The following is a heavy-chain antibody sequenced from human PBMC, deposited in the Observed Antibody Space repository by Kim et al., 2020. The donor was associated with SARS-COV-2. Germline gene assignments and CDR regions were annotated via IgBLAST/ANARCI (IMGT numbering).Heavy chain of an antibody. CDR1: GYTFTSYG. CDR3: AREKSVSEGVVLLWWFDP. D-gene: IGHD6-6*01. V-gene: IGHV1-18*01. J-gene: IGHJ5*02. CDR2: ISAYNGNT. Sequence: ASVKVSCKASGYTFTSYGISWVRQAPGQGLEWMGWISAYNGNTNYAQKLQGRVTMTTDTSTSTAYMELRSLRSDDTAVYYCAREKSVSEGVVLLWWFDPWGQGTLVTVSS.